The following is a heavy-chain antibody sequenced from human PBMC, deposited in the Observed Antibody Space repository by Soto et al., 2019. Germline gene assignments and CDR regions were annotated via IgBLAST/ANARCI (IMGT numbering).Heavy chain of an antibody. V-gene: IGHV1-69*04. CDR1: GYTFTSYG. J-gene: IGHJ6*02. CDR2: IIPILGIA. D-gene: IGHD4-17*01. Sequence: SVKVSCKASGYTFTSYGISWVRQAPGQGLEWMGRIIPILGIANYAQKFQGRVTITAGKSTSTAYMELSSLRSEDTAVYYCARDTAPSDVWGQGTTVTVSS. CDR3: ARDTAPSDV.